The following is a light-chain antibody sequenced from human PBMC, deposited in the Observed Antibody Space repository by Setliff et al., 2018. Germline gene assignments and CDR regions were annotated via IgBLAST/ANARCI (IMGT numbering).Light chain of an antibody. J-gene: IGLJ1*01. CDR3: SAYAGSNNWGV. CDR1: SGDVGGYHY. Sequence: QSALAQPPSASGSPGQSVTISCTGTSGDVGGYHYVSWYQHHPGKAPKLMIYEVTKRPSVVPDRFSGSKSGNTASLTVSGLQAEDEADYYCSAYAGSNNWGVFGTGTKVTVL. CDR2: EVT. V-gene: IGLV2-8*01.